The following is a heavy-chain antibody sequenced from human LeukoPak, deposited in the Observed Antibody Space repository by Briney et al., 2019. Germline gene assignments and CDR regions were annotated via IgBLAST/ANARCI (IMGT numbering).Heavy chain of an antibody. CDR2: IKSKTDGGTT. CDR3: TTDRYVDYDFWSGYNY. J-gene: IGHJ4*02. V-gene: IGHV3-15*01. D-gene: IGHD3-3*01. CDR1: GFTFSNAW. Sequence: GGSLRLSCAASGFTFSNAWMSWVRQAPGKGLEWVGRIKSKTDGGTTDYAAPVKGRFTISRDDSKNTLYLQMNSLKTEDTAVYYCTTDRYVDYDFWSGYNYWGQGTLVTVSS.